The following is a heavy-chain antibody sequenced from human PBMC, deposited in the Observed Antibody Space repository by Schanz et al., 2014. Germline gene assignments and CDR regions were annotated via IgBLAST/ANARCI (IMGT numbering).Heavy chain of an antibody. CDR3: ARDIQYHYDTSGPVGAFDI. CDR1: GYTFTSYG. D-gene: IGHD3-22*01. Sequence: QVQLVQSGAEVKKPGASVKVSCKASGYTFTSYGISWVRHAPGQGLEWMGRIIPITGITNYAQKFQGRVTFTADISTSTAYMDLSSLRSDDTAVYYCARDIQYHYDTSGPVGAFDIWGQGTVVTVSS. J-gene: IGHJ3*02. V-gene: IGHV1-69*09. CDR2: IIPITGIT.